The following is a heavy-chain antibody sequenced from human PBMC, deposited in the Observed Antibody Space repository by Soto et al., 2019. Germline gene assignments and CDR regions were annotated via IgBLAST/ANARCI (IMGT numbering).Heavy chain of an antibody. D-gene: IGHD6-19*01. V-gene: IGHV3-7*01. CDR1: GFIFSNYW. Sequence: EVQLVESGGGLVQPGGSLRLSCAASGFIFSNYWMSWVRQAPGKGLEWVAIIKQDGSEKYLVDSLKGRFTISRDNAKNSLYLQMSGLRAEDTAVYYCAREDEPYSNRCLKCGSYDYWGQGTLVTVSS. J-gene: IGHJ4*02. CDR2: IKQDGSEK. CDR3: AREDEPYSNRCLKCGSYDY.